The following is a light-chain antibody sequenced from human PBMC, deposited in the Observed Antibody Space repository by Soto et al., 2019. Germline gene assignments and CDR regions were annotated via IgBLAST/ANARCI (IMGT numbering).Light chain of an antibody. J-gene: IGLJ1*01. V-gene: IGLV2-8*01. CDR3: CSQGGTSPYV. Sequence: QSALTQPPSASGSPGQSVAISCTGTASDIGGYNFVSWYQQHPGKAPKLMIYEVNKRPSGVPDRFSGSKSGNTASLTVSGPQAEHEADYYCCSQGGTSPYVFGTGTELTAL. CDR1: ASDIGGYNF. CDR2: EVN.